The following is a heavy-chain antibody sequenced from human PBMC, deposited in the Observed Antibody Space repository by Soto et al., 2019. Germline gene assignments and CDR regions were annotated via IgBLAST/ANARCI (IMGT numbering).Heavy chain of an antibody. V-gene: IGHV1-46*01. Sequence: ASVKVSCKASGYTFTSYYMHRARQAPGQGLEGMGIINPSGASTSYAQKFQGRVTMTRDPSTTTVYMELSSLRSEDTAVYYCASGVHHDSSGYYYFYWGQGNLVTVS. D-gene: IGHD3-22*01. CDR3: ASGVHHDSSGYYYFY. CDR2: INPSGAST. CDR1: GYTFTSYY. J-gene: IGHJ4*02.